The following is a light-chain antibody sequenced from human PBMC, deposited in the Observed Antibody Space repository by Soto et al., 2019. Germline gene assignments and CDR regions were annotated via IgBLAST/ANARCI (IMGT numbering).Light chain of an antibody. CDR1: SSDVGGYNY. J-gene: IGLJ1*01. Sequence: QSVLTQPASVSGSPGQSITISCTGTSSDVGGYNYVSWYQQHPGKAPKLMIYDVSNRPSGFSNRFSGSKSGNTASLTISGLQAEDEADYYCISYTSSSTLKVFGTGTKLTVL. CDR2: DVS. CDR3: ISYTSSSTLKV. V-gene: IGLV2-14*01.